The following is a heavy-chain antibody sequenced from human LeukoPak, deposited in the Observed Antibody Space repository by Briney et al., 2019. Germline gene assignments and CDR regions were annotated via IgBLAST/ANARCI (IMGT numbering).Heavy chain of an antibody. CDR1: GGTFSSYA. V-gene: IGHV1-69*01. CDR3: AREAGAGSDDAFDI. CDR2: IIPIFGTA. Sequence: SVKVSCKASGGTFSSYAISWVRQAPGQGLEWMGGIIPIFGTANYAQKFQGKVTITADESTSTAYMELSSLRSEDTAVYYCAREAGAGSDDAFDIWGQGTMVTVSS. J-gene: IGHJ3*02. D-gene: IGHD3-10*01.